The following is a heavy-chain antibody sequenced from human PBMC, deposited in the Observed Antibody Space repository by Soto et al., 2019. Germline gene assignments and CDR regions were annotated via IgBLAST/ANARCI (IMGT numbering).Heavy chain of an antibody. J-gene: IGHJ1*01. Sequence: GASVKVSCKASGGSFSSFGSSWVRQAPGQGLEWMGGIIPVFGRPNYAQRFRGRLTINADESTNTVYLELIDLRSEDTTVYYCAREGSGYNFWGQGTQVTVSS. CDR3: AREGSGYNF. CDR2: IIPVFGRP. D-gene: IGHD5-12*01. CDR1: GGSFSSFG. V-gene: IGHV1-69*13.